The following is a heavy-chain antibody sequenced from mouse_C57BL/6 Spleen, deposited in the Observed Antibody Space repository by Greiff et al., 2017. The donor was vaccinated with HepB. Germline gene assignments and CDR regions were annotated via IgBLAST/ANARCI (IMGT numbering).Heavy chain of an antibody. D-gene: IGHD2-4*01. CDR2: IDPSDSYT. J-gene: IGHJ2*01. CDR1: GYTFTSYW. V-gene: IGHV1-69*01. CDR3: ARKRDYAYYFDY. Sequence: QVQLKQSGAELVMPGASVKLSCKASGYTFTSYWMHWVKQRPGQGLEWIGEIDPSDSYTNYNQKFKGKSTLTVDKSSSTAYMQLSSLTYEDSAVYYCARKRDYAYYFDYWGQGTTLTVSS.